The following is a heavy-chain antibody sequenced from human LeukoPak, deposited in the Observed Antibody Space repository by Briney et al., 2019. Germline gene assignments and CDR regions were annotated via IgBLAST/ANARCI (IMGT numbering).Heavy chain of an antibody. D-gene: IGHD1-1*01. Sequence: PGGSLRLSCAASGFTFSSYTMNWVRQAPGKGLEWVSIISSGSSYIHYTDSVKGRFTISRDNAKNSLYLQMNSLRAEDTAVYYCARERKYDSNFDYWGQGTLVTVSS. CDR1: GFTFSSYT. CDR2: ISSGSSYI. J-gene: IGHJ4*02. V-gene: IGHV3-21*01. CDR3: ARERKYDSNFDY.